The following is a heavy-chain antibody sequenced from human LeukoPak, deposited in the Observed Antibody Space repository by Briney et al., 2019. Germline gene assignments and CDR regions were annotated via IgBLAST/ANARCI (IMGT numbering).Heavy chain of an antibody. CDR3: AREGTVTLGLAFDI. CDR2: ISSSSSYI. J-gene: IGHJ3*02. Sequence: GGSLRLSCAASGFTFSSYSMNWVRQAPGKGLEWVSSISSSSSYIYYADSVKGRFTISRDNAKNSLYLQMNSLRAEDTAVYYCAREGTVTLGLAFDIWGQGTMVTVSS. CDR1: GFTFSSYS. D-gene: IGHD4-17*01. V-gene: IGHV3-21*01.